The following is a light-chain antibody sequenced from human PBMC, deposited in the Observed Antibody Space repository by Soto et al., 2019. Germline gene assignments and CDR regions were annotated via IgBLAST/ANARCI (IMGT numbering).Light chain of an antibody. Sequence: DIQITQSPSSLSASVGERVTITCRASQTISIFLNWYQQKPGKAPKLLIYGASTLQSGVPSRFSGSGSGTDFTLTISRLQPEDFATYYCQRSYGSPPWTFGQGTKVDVK. CDR2: GAS. V-gene: IGKV1-39*01. J-gene: IGKJ1*01. CDR3: QRSYGSPPWT. CDR1: QTISIF.